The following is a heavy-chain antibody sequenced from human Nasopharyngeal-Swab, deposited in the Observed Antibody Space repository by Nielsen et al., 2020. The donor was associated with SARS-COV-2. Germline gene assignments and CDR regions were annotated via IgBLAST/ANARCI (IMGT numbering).Heavy chain of an antibody. D-gene: IGHD4-17*01. Sequence: GESLKISCAASGFTFSSYAMSWVRQAPGKGLEWVSAISGSGGSTYYADSVKGRFTISRDNSKNTRYLQMNSLRAEDTAVYYCAPTVTTRYFDYWGQGTLVTVSS. CDR2: ISGSGGST. J-gene: IGHJ4*02. V-gene: IGHV3-23*01. CDR1: GFTFSSYA. CDR3: APTVTTRYFDY.